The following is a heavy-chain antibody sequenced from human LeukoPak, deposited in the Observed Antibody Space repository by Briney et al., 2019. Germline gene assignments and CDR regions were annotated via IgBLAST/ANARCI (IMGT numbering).Heavy chain of an antibody. CDR1: GFTFSLSW. D-gene: IGHD1-1*01. Sequence: GGSLRLSCAASGFTFSLSWMHWVRQAPGKGVEWVSSINYDARSRTYADSVKGRLTISRDNAENTLFLQMNSLRVEDSAIYSCVRGAGPGTPFDWGQGILVTVSS. V-gene: IGHV3-74*01. CDR2: INYDARSR. CDR3: VRGAGPGTPFD. J-gene: IGHJ1*01.